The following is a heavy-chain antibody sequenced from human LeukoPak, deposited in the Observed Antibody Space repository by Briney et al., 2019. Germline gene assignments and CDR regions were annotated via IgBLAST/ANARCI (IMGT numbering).Heavy chain of an antibody. D-gene: IGHD3-3*01. CDR1: GGSISSSNW. CDR3: AKIRFLEWLLSPGGYFDY. J-gene: IGHJ4*02. CDR2: IYHSGST. Sequence: PSETPSLTCAVSGGSISSSNWWSWVRQPPGKGLEWIGEIYHSGSTNYNPSLKSRVTISVDTSKNQFSLKLSSVTAADTAVYYCAKIRFLEWLLSPGGYFDYWGQGTLVTVSS. V-gene: IGHV4-4*02.